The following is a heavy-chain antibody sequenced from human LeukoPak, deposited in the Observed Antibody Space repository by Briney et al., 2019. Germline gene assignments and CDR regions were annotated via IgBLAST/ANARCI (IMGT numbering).Heavy chain of an antibody. CDR1: GGYISSYY. V-gene: IGHV4-59*12. J-gene: IGHJ4*02. CDR3: ARESSGSNNFDY. D-gene: IGHD1-26*01. Sequence: SETLSLTCTVSGGYISSYYWSWIRQPPGKGLEWIGYIYYSGNTNYNPSLKSRVTISVDTSKNQFFLKLSSVTAADTAVYYCARESSGSNNFDYWGQGTLVTVSS. CDR2: IYYSGNT.